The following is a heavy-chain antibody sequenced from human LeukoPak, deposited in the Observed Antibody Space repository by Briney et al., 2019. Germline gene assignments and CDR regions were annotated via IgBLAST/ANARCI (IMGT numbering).Heavy chain of an antibody. CDR2: INYSGST. J-gene: IGHJ6*03. D-gene: IGHD2-15*01. CDR1: GYSISSGYY. Sequence: MSSETLTLTCTVSGYSISSGYYWGWIRQPPGKGLEWIGSINYSGSTYYNPSLKSRVTISVDTSKNQFSLKLSSVTAADTAVYYCARVGYCSGGSCRPTLYYYYYMDVWGKGTTVTVSS. V-gene: IGHV4-38-2*02. CDR3: ARVGYCSGGSCRPTLYYYYYMDV.